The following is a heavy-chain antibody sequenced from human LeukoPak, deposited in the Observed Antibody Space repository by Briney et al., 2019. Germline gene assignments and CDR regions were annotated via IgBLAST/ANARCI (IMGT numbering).Heavy chain of an antibody. J-gene: IGHJ6*02. D-gene: IGHD2-2*01. CDR1: GYTFTNYG. CDR2: ISTYSGNT. CDR3: ARGYCRSTSCHEPPLYGMDV. Sequence: VASVKVSCKASGYTFTNYGFSWVRQAPGQGLEWMGWISTYSGNTNYAQQLQGRVTMTSDTSTSTVYMELRSLRSDDTAVYYCARGYCRSTSCHEPPLYGMDVWGQGTTVTVSS. V-gene: IGHV1-18*04.